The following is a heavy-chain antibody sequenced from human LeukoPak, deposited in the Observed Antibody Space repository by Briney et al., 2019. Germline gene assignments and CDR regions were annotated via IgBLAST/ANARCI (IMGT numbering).Heavy chain of an antibody. CDR2: IYYSGST. Sequence: SETLSLTCTVSGGSISSYYWSWIRQPPGKGLEWIGYIYYSGSTNYNPSLKSRVTISVDTSKNQFSLKLSSVTAADTAVYYCARDLGYSSSRVESWFDPWGQGTLVTISS. CDR3: ARDLGYSSSRVESWFDP. D-gene: IGHD6-13*01. CDR1: GGSISSYY. J-gene: IGHJ5*02. V-gene: IGHV4-59*01.